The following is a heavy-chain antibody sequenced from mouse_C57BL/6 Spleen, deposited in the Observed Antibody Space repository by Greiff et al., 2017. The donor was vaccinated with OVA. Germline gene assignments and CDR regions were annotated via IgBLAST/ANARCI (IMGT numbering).Heavy chain of an antibody. CDR2: IYPGGGYT. D-gene: IGHD6-1*01. J-gene: IGHJ4*01. V-gene: IGHV1-63*01. CDR1: GYTFTNYW. Sequence: QVQLQQSGAELVRPGTSVKMSCKASGYTFTNYWIGWAKQRPGHGLEWIGDIYPGGGYTNYNEKFKGKATLTADKSSSTAYMQFSRLTSEDAAIYYGARAAGGAMDYWGQGTSVTVSS. CDR3: ARAAGGAMDY.